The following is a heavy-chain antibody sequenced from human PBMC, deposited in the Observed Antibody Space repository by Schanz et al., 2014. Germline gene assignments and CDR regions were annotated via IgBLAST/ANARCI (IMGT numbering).Heavy chain of an antibody. CDR1: GFTVSSNY. V-gene: IGHV3-53*01. D-gene: IGHD2-21*01. J-gene: IGHJ3*01. Sequence: EVQLVESGGSLVQPGGSLRLSCVASGFTVSSNYMSWVRQAPGKGLEWVSVIYSDGRTYYGDSVKGRFTISRDNSKNTLYLQMNSLRDEDTAVYYCAPLDDCGGGCPINDAFDVWGQGTMVTVSS. CDR2: IYSDGRT. CDR3: APLDDCGGGCPINDAFDV.